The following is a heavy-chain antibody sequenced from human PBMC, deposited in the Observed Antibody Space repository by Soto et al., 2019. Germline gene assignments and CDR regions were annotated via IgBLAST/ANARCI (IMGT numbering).Heavy chain of an antibody. CDR3: RRDFGY. J-gene: IGHJ4*02. CDR2: LSTSGST. V-gene: IGHV4-4*07. CDR1: GDSISNYY. Sequence: PSETLSLTCTVSGDSISNYYWSWIRQPAGKGLEWIGRLSTSGSTNYNSSLKSRVTMSVDTSKNQFSLMLNSVTAADTAVYYCRRDFGYWGQGTLVTVSS.